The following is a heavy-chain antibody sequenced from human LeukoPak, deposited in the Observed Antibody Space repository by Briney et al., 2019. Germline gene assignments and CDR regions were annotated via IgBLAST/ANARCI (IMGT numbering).Heavy chain of an antibody. CDR1: GGSISSSSYY. CDR2: IYYSGST. CDR3: ARGRGLYGDYGVYYFDY. D-gene: IGHD4-17*01. V-gene: IGHV4-39*07. J-gene: IGHJ4*02. Sequence: SETLSLTCTVSGGSISSSSYYWGWIRQPPGKGLEWIGSIYYSGSTYYNPSLKSRVTISVDTSKNQFSLKLSSVTAADTAVYYCARGRGLYGDYGVYYFDYWGQGTLVTVSS.